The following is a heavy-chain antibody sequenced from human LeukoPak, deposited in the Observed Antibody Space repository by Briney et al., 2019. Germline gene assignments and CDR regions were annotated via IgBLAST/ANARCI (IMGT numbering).Heavy chain of an antibody. CDR1: GGSFSGYY. V-gene: IGHV4-34*01. CDR2: VNHSGST. CDR3: AIFDYDFWSGYPY. Sequence: SETLSLTCAVYGGSFSGYYWSWIRQPPGKGLEWIWEVNHSGSTNYNPSLKSRVTISVDTSKNQFSLKLSSVTAADTAVYYCAIFDYDFWSGYPYWGQGTLVTVSS. J-gene: IGHJ4*02. D-gene: IGHD3-3*01.